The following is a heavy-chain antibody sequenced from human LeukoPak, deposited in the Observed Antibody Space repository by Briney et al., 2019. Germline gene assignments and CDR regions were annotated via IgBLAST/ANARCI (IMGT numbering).Heavy chain of an antibody. CDR3: VRDERGYYDSSGYYSSDGFDI. V-gene: IGHV1-18*01. CDR1: GYTFTSYG. CDR2: ISAYNGNT. Sequence: ASVKVSCKASGYTFTSYGISWVRQAPGQGLEWMGWISAYNGNTNYAQKLQGRVTMTTDTSTSTAYMELRSLRSDDTAVYFCVRDERGYYDSSGYYSSDGFDIWGQGTMVTISS. D-gene: IGHD3-22*01. J-gene: IGHJ3*02.